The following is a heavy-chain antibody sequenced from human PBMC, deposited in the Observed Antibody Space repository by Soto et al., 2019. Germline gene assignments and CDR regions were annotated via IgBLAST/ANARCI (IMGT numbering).Heavy chain of an antibody. J-gene: IGHJ4*02. D-gene: IGHD6-6*01. Sequence: GGSLRLSCAASGFTFSTYSMNWVRQAPGKGLEWVAAISHDSSNKYYADSVKGRFTISRDNAKNTLYLQMNSLRAEDTAVYYCASGGSSLNFDSWGQGTLVTVSS. CDR2: ISHDSSNK. CDR1: GFTFSTYS. V-gene: IGHV3-21*01. CDR3: ASGGSSLNFDS.